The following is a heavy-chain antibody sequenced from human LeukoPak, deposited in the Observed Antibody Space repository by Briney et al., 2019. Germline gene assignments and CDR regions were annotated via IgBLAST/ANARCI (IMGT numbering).Heavy chain of an antibody. CDR2: IYSGGST. V-gene: IGHV3-53*01. Sequence: GGSLRLSCAASGFTVSSNYTSWVRQAPGKGLEWVSVIYSGGSTYYADSVKGRFTISRDNSKNTLYLQLNSLRAEDTAVYFCARGGSDTAMAHDYWGQGTLVTVSS. D-gene: IGHD5-18*01. CDR3: ARGGSDTAMAHDY. CDR1: GFTVSSNY. J-gene: IGHJ4*02.